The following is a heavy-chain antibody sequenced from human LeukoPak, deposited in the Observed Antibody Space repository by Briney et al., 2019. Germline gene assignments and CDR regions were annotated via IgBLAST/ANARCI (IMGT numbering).Heavy chain of an antibody. CDR1: GFTFSYYA. CDR3: AREIGSGGYFDS. D-gene: IGHD3-10*01. J-gene: IGHJ4*02. Sequence: GGSLRLSCAASGFTFSYYAMSWVRQAPGKGLEWLSFISSSSSTIYYADSVKGRFTISRDNAKNSLYLQMNSLRAEDTAVYYCAREIGSGGYFDSWGQGTLVTVSS. V-gene: IGHV3-48*01. CDR2: ISSSSSTI.